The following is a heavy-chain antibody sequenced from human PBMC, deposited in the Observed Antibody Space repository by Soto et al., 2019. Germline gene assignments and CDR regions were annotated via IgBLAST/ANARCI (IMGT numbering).Heavy chain of an antibody. V-gene: IGHV3-23*01. CDR3: AKAHYYDSSGYSPIDY. CDR1: GFTFSSYA. Sequence: EVQLLESGGGLVQPGGSLRLSCAASGFTFSSYAMSWVRQAPGKGLEWVSAISGSGGSTYYADSVKGRFTISRDNSKNTLYLQMNSLRAEDTAVYYCAKAHYYDSSGYSPIDYWGQGTLVTVSS. CDR2: ISGSGGST. J-gene: IGHJ4*02. D-gene: IGHD3-22*01.